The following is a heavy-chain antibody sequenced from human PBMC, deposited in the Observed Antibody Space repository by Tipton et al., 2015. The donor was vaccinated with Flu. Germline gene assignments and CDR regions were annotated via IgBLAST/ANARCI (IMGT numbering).Heavy chain of an antibody. Sequence: SLRLSCSGSGFNFAEYAMTWARQAPGKGLEWVCFIRSKPYGGTTEYAASVKDRFTISRDDSKNVAYLQVNGLRAEDTAVYFCARGRDSSGYYFALYGMDVWGQGTTVTVSS. CDR2: IRSKPYGGTT. D-gene: IGHD3-22*01. CDR3: ARGRDSSGYYFALYGMDV. J-gene: IGHJ6*02. CDR1: GFNFAEYA. V-gene: IGHV3-49*04.